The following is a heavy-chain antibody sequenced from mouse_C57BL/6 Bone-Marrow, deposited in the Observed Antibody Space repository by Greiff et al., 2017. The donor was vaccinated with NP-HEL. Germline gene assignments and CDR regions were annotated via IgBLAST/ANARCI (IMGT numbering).Heavy chain of an antibody. J-gene: IGHJ1*03. V-gene: IGHV1-74*01. CDR3: AIGMGWSPSDV. CDR1: GYTFTSYW. Sequence: QVQLQQPGAELVKPGASVKVSCKASGYTFTSYWMHWVKQRPGQGLEWIGRIHPSDSDTNYNQKFKGKATLTVDKSSSTAYMQLSSLTSEDSAVYYCAIGMGWSPSDVWGTGTTVTVSS. CDR2: IHPSDSDT. D-gene: IGHD2-3*01.